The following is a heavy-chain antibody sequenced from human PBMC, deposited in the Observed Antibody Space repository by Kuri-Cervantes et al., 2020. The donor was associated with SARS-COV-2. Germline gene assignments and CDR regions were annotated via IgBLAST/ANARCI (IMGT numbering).Heavy chain of an antibody. CDR3: ARHDY. J-gene: IGHJ4*02. V-gene: IGHV4-39*01. Sequence: SETLSLTCTVSGGSISSGGYYWGWIRQPPGKGLEFIGTIYYDGRTYYNTSLKSRVTISVDTSKNQFSLKLSSVTAADTAVYYCARHDYWGQRTLVTVSS. CDR1: GGSISSGGYY. CDR2: IYYDGRT.